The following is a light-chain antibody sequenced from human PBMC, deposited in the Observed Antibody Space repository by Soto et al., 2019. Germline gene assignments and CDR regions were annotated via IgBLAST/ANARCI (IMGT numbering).Light chain of an antibody. CDR1: QSVSSY. J-gene: IGKJ3*01. V-gene: IGKV3-11*01. CDR3: QQYNNWPPRFT. Sequence: EIVLTQSPATLSLSPGERATLSCRASQSVSSYLAWYQQKPGQAPRLLIYDASNRATGIPARFSGSGSGTDFTLTISSLQSEDFAVYYCQQYNNWPPRFTLGPGTKVDIK. CDR2: DAS.